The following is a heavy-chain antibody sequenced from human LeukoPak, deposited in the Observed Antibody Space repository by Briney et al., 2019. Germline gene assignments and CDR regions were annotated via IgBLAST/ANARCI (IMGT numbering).Heavy chain of an antibody. D-gene: IGHD3-22*01. V-gene: IGHV4-31*03. CDR2: IYYSGTN. CDR3: ARAGYYYDSRGYYYDAFDI. J-gene: IGHJ3*02. Sequence: SETLSLTCTVSGGSIGSGGYYWSWIRQHPGKGLEWVGYIYYSGTNYYNPSLNSRATISVNTSNNQFSLKLSSVAAADTAVYYCARAGYYYDSRGYYYDAFDICGQGTMVTVSS. CDR1: GGSIGSGGYY.